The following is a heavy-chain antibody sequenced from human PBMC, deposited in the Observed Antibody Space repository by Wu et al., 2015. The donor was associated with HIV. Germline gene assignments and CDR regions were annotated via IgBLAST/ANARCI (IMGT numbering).Heavy chain of an antibody. D-gene: IGHD2-2*01. CDR1: GYTFTSYY. Sequence: QVQLVQSGAEVKKPGASVKVSCKASGYTFTSYYMHWVRQAPGQGLEWMGWINPNSGGTNYAQKFQGRVTMTRDTSISTAYMELSRLRSDDTAVYYCARDYCSSTSCYYWYFDLWGRGTLVTVSS. V-gene: IGHV1-2*02. J-gene: IGHJ2*01. CDR3: ARDYCSSTSCYYWYFDL. CDR2: INPNSGGT.